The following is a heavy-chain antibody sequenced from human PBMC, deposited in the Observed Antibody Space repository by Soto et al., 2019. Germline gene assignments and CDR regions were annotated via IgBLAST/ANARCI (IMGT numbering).Heavy chain of an antibody. CDR3: AKRGGYDYVWKSYRPDY. Sequence: GGSLRLSCAASGFTFSSYWLSWVRQAPGTGLGWVSTLSGSGGDTYYADSVHGRFTISRDKSKNTLYLQMDRLRVEDTAVYYCAKRGGYDYVWKSYRPDYWGQGTLVTVSS. D-gene: IGHD3-16*02. CDR2: LSGSGGDT. V-gene: IGHV3-23*01. CDR1: GFTFSSYW. J-gene: IGHJ4*02.